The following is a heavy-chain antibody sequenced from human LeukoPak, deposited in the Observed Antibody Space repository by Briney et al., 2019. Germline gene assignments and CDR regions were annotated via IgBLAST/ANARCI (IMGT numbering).Heavy chain of an antibody. D-gene: IGHD2-21*01. J-gene: IGHJ4*02. CDR1: GFTFRSYA. CDR2: VTRNGDTT. Sequence: GGTLRLSCVASGFTFRSYAMSWVRQAPGKVLEWVSAVTRNGDTTYYADSVKGRFTISRDNSKNTLYLQMNSLRAEDTAVYYCAKDRNQYCDPNFDYWGQGTLVTVSS. V-gene: IGHV3-23*01. CDR3: AKDRNQYCDPNFDY.